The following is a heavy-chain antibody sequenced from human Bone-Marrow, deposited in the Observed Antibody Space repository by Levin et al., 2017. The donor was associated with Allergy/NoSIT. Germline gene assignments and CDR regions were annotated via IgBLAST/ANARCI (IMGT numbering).Heavy chain of an antibody. V-gene: IGHV3-33*01. CDR2: IWSDGNNK. CDR3: TRDQEGPRIIDYDTRYDY. CDR1: GFIFSNYG. Sequence: GGSLRLSCATSGFIFSNYGMHWVRQAPGKGLEWVAIIWSDGNNKYYADSVKGRFTISRDNSKNTLYLQMDSLRAEDTALYYCTRDQEGPRIIDYDTRYDYWGQGTLVTVSS. D-gene: IGHD4-17*01. J-gene: IGHJ4*02.